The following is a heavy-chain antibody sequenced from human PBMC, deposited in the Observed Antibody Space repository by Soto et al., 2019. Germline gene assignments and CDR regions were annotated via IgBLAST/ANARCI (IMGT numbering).Heavy chain of an antibody. D-gene: IGHD2-21*02. V-gene: IGHV3-23*01. CDR2: ISASGGDI. J-gene: IGHJ5*02. CDR3: ATSTTATAS. Sequence: EAQLLESGGGSVQPGGSLRLSCAASGFTFSTYAVAWVRQSPGKGLEWVSGISASGGDIWYADSVQGRFTISRDNSKNTLYLQLTRRSVVGTAVFYCATSTTATASWGSGTLVTVPS. CDR1: GFTFSTYA.